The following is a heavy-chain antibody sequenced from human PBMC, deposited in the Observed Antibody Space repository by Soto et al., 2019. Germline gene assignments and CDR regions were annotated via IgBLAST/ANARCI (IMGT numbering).Heavy chain of an antibody. D-gene: IGHD3-22*01. V-gene: IGHV3-49*04. J-gene: IGHJ3*02. CDR2: IRSKAYGGTT. Sequence: GGSLRLSCTASGFTFGDYAMSWVRQAPGKGLEWVGFIRSKAYGGTTEYAASVKGRFTISRDDSKSIAYLQMNSLKTEDTAVYYCTRDYYDSSGYFAFDIWGQGTMVTVSS. CDR3: TRDYYDSSGYFAFDI. CDR1: GFTFGDYA.